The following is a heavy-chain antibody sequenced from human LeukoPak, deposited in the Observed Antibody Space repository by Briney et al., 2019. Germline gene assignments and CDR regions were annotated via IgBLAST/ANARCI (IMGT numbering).Heavy chain of an antibody. J-gene: IGHJ5*02. CDR2: IYTSGST. CDR3: AGSLWFGEYIPTINWFDP. V-gene: IGHV4-4*07. D-gene: IGHD3-10*01. Sequence: PSETLSLTCTVSGGSISSYYWSWIRQPAGKGLEWIGRIYTSGSTNYNPSLRSRVTMSVDTSKNQFSLKLSSVTAADTAVYYCAGSLWFGEYIPTINWFDPWGQGTLVTVSS. CDR1: GGSISSYY.